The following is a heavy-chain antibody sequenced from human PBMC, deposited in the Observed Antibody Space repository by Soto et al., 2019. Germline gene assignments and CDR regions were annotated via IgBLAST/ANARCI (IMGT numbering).Heavy chain of an antibody. CDR1: GYTFTSYG. V-gene: IGHV1-18*04. Sequence: ASVKVSCKASGYTFTSYGISWVRQAPGQGLEWMGWISAYNGNTNYAQKLQGRVTMTTDTSTSTAYMELRGLRSDDTAVYYCARSRGSGTTGFYYFDYWGQGTLVPSPQ. CDR2: ISAYNGNT. D-gene: IGHD1-7*01. CDR3: ARSRGSGTTGFYYFDY. J-gene: IGHJ4*02.